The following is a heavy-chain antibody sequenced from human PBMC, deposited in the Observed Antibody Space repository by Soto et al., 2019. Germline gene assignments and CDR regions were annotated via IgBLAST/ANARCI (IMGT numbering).Heavy chain of an antibody. CDR2: ISYDGSNK. J-gene: IGHJ5*01. V-gene: IGHV3-30-3*01. Sequence: SCAASGFTFSSYAMHWVRQAPGKGLEWVAVISYDGSNKYYADSVKGRFTISRDNSKNTLYLQMNSLRAEDTAVYYCARLGGFYQSLDSWGQGTLVTVSS. D-gene: IGHD3-22*01. CDR1: GFTFSSYA. CDR3: ARLGGFYQSLDS.